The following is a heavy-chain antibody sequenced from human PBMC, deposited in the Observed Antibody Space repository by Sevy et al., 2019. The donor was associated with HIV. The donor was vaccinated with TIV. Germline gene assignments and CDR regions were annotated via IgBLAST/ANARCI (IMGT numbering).Heavy chain of an antibody. J-gene: IGHJ4*02. V-gene: IGHV1-69*04. CDR1: GGTFSSYA. Sequence: ASVKVSCKASGGTFSSYAISWVRQAPGQGLEWMGRIIPILGIANYAQKFQGRVTITADKSTSTAYMGLSSLRSEDPAVLFCAREGLVGYDSSGSFDYWGQGTLVTVSS. D-gene: IGHD3-22*01. CDR3: AREGLVGYDSSGSFDY. CDR2: IIPILGIA.